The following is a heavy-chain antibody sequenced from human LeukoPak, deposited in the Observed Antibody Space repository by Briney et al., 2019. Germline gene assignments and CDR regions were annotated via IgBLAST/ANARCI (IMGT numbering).Heavy chain of an antibody. CDR1: GGSISSYY. Sequence: SETLSLTCTVSGGSISSYYWSWIRQPAGKGLEWIGRIYTSGSTNYNPSLKSRVTMSVDTSKNQFSLKLSSLTAADTAVYYCARHGTYYDFWSGYSKLTGYFGYWGQGTLVTVSS. D-gene: IGHD3-3*01. CDR3: ARHGTYYDFWSGYSKLTGYFGY. V-gene: IGHV4-4*07. CDR2: IYTSGST. J-gene: IGHJ4*02.